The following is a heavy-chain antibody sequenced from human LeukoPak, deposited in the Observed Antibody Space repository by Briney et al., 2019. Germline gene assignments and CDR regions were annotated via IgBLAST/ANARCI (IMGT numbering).Heavy chain of an antibody. CDR2: IYTSGST. CDR3: ARDNRSRVRGVIIWNNWFDP. D-gene: IGHD3-10*01. Sequence: SETLSLTCSVSGDSISSSSYYWSWIRQPAGKGLEWIGRIYTSGSTNYNPSLKSRVTMSVDTSKNQFSLKLSSVTAADTAVYYCARDNRSRVRGVIIWNNWFDPWGQGTLVTVSS. J-gene: IGHJ5*02. CDR1: GDSISSSSYY. V-gene: IGHV4-61*02.